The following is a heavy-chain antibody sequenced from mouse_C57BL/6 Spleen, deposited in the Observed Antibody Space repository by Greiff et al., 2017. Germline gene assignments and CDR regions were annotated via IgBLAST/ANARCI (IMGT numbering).Heavy chain of an antibody. CDR3: AREGYYSNSGFAY. CDR1: GYAFSSSW. CDR2: IYPGDGDT. V-gene: IGHV1-82*01. J-gene: IGHJ3*01. Sequence: QVHVKQSGPELVKPGASVKISCKASGYAFSSSWMNWVKQRPGKGLEWIGRIYPGDGDTNYNGKFKGKATLTADKSSSTAYMQLSSLTSEDSAVYFCAREGYYSNSGFAYWGQGTLVTVSA. D-gene: IGHD2-5*01.